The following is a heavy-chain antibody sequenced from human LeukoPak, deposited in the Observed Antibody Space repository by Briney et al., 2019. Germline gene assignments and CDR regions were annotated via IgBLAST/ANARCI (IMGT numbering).Heavy chain of an antibody. CDR2: VGSRMGT. CDR1: GFILSSHG. Sequence: GGSLRLSCAASGFILSSHGMSWVRQAPGRGLEWVSTVGSRMGTFYTDSVKGRFITSRDNSKNTLLLEMNSLRAEDTAVYYCATTRPYGTTWAGAFEDWGQGTPVTVSS. CDR3: ATTRPYGTTWAGAFED. D-gene: IGHD6-19*01. J-gene: IGHJ4*02. V-gene: IGHV3-23*01.